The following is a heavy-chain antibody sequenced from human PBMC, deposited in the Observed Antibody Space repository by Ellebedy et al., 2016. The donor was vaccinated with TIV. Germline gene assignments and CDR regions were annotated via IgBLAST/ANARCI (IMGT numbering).Heavy chain of an antibody. CDR3: ARDRDIRSSSDFQH. D-gene: IGHD6-6*01. CDR1: GYTFTDYG. CDR2: IGNDMGNT. J-gene: IGHJ1*01. Sequence: AASVKVSCKASGYTFTDYGITWLRQAPGQGLEWMGWIGNDMGNTNYAQKFRGRVTMTTDPSTTIGYMELRSLRSDDTALYYCARDRDIRSSSDFQHWGQGTLVTVSS. V-gene: IGHV1-18*04.